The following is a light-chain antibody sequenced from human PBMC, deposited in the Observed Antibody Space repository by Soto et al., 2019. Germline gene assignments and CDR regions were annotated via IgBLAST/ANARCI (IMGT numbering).Light chain of an antibody. Sequence: EIVLTQSPGTLSLSPGERATLSCRPSQSVSSSYLAWYQQKPGQAPRLLIYGASSRATGIPDRFSGSGSGTDFTLTISRLEPEDFAVYYCQQYGSSLLTFGGGTKVDIK. V-gene: IGKV3-20*01. CDR1: QSVSSSY. CDR3: QQYGSSLLT. CDR2: GAS. J-gene: IGKJ4*01.